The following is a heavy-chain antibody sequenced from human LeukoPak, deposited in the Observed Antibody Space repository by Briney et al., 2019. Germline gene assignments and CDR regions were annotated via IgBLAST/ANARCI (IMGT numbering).Heavy chain of an antibody. D-gene: IGHD3-3*01. V-gene: IGHV3-7*01. CDR2: IKQDGSEK. Sequence: GGSLRLSCAASGFTFSSYWMSWVRQAPGKGLEWVANIKQDGSEKYYVDSVKGRFTISRDDAKNSLYLQMNSLRAEDTAVYYCARNSLTRFGGYDFWSGDFDYWGQGTLVTVSS. J-gene: IGHJ4*02. CDR3: ARNSLTRFGGYDFWSGDFDY. CDR1: GFTFSSYW.